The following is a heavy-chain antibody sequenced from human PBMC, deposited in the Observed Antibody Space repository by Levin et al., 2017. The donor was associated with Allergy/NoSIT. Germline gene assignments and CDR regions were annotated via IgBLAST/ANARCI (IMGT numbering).Heavy chain of an antibody. D-gene: IGHD3-16*02. CDR1: GYSFTDYY. CDR2: INPTGGDA. Sequence: ASVKVSCKASGYSFTDYYLHWVRQAPGQGLEWLGIINPTGGDARYAQTLQGRVTMTRDTSTSTVYMELRSLRYEETAVYYCARGNYDYVGGGYRPHFGSWGQGTLVAVSS. CDR3: ARGNYDYVGGGYRPHFGS. V-gene: IGHV1-46*04. J-gene: IGHJ4*02.